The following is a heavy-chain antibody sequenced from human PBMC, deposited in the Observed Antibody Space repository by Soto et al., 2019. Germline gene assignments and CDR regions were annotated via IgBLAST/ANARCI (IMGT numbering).Heavy chain of an antibody. CDR3: ARSPDTKGDYYYYRMDV. D-gene: IGHD1-26*01. CDR1: GFTFSNYA. V-gene: IGHV3-30*04. Sequence: GGSLRLSCAASGFTFSNYAMHWVRQAPGKGLEWVTFISYDESNKYYAGSVKGRFTISRDNSKNTLYLQMNGLRAEDAAVYYCARSPDTKGDYYYYRMDVWGQGTTVTVSS. CDR2: ISYDESNK. J-gene: IGHJ6*02.